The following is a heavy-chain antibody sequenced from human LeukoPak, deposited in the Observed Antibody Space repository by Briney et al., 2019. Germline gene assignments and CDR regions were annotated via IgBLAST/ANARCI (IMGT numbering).Heavy chain of an antibody. J-gene: IGHJ5*02. Sequence: SETLSLTCTVSGGXISTYYWSWIRQPPGKGLEWIGHIYGSGSTNYNPSLKSRVTLSVDTSKNQFSLKLSSVTAADTAVYYCAREGTSGTRLNWFDPWGQGTLVTVSS. D-gene: IGHD1-1*01. CDR3: AREGTSGTRLNWFDP. V-gene: IGHV4-59*01. CDR2: IYGSGST. CDR1: GGXISTYY.